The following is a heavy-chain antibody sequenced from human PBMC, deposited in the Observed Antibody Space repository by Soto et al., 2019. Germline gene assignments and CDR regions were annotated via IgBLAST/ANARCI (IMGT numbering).Heavy chain of an antibody. CDR2: IVVGSGNT. CDR1: GFTFTSSA. D-gene: IGHD3-10*01. J-gene: IGHJ4*02. V-gene: IGHV1-58*01. CDR3: AASITMARGSFDY. Sequence: SVKVSCKASGFTFTSSAVQWVRQARGQRLEWIGWIVVGSGNTNYAQKFQERVTITRDMSTSTAYMELSSLRSEDTAVYYCAASITMARGSFDYWGQGTLVTVSS.